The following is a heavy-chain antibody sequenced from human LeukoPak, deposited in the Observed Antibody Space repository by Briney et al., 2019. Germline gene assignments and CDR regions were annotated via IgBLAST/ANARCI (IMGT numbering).Heavy chain of an antibody. V-gene: IGHV3-11*01. D-gene: IGHD3/OR15-3a*01. CDR3: ARRRDFIEY. CDR1: GFTLSDYY. CDR2: SSSSGSTI. Sequence: GGSLRLSGAASGFTLSDYYMSWFRLAPGKGLEWVSYSSSSGSTIYYADSVKGRFAISRDNAKNSLYLQMNSLRAEDTAVYYCARRRDFIEYWGQGTLVIVSS. J-gene: IGHJ4*02.